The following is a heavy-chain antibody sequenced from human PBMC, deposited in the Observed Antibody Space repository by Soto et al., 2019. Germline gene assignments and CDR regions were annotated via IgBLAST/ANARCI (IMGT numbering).Heavy chain of an antibody. V-gene: IGHV3-74*01. J-gene: IGHJ4*02. CDR3: AKDRLAGGFDY. D-gene: IGHD3-16*01. CDR2: INSNGTST. CDR1: GFTFSTFTSYW. Sequence: GGSLRLSCAASGFTFSTFTSYWMHWVRQAPGKGLDWVSRINSNGTSTSYADSVKGRFTISRDNSRNTVYLQMNSLRADDTAVYYCAKDRLAGGFDYWGQGTLVTVSS.